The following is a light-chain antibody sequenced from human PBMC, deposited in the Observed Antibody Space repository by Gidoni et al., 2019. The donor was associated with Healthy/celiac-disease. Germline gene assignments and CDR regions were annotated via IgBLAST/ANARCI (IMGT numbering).Light chain of an antibody. CDR1: SSNIGAGYD. CDR3: QSYDSSLSVVV. Sequence: QSVLTQPPSVSGAPGQRVTISCTGSSSNIGAGYDVHWYQQLPGTAPNLLSYGNNNRPSGVPDRFSGSKSGTSASLAITGLQAEDEADYYCQSYDSSLSVVVFGGGTKLTVL. CDR2: GNN. V-gene: IGLV1-40*01. J-gene: IGLJ2*01.